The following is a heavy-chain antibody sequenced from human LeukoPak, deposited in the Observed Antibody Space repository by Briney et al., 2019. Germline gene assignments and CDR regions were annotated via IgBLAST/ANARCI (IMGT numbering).Heavy chain of an antibody. CDR3: ARVARYNWFDP. V-gene: IGHV3-53*01. CDR1: GFTVSSNY. J-gene: IGHJ5*02. Sequence: GGSLRLSCAASGFTVSSNYMSWVRQAPGKGLEWVSVIYSGGGTYYTDSVKGRFTISRDRSKNTLYLQMNSLRAEDTAVYYCARVARYNWFDPWGQGTLVTVSS. CDR2: IYSGGGT.